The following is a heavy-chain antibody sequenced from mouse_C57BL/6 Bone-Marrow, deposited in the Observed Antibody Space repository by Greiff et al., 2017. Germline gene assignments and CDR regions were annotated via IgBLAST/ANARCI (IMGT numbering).Heavy chain of an antibody. CDR1: GYAFSSSW. CDR3: ARSNYSNWGYYFDY. Sequence: QVQLQQSGPELVKPGASVKISCKASGYAFSSSWMNWVKQRPGKGLEWIGRIYPGDGDTNYNGKFKGKATLTADKSSSTAYMQLSSLTSEDSAVYFCARSNYSNWGYYFDYWGQGTTLTVSS. J-gene: IGHJ2*01. D-gene: IGHD2-5*01. V-gene: IGHV1-82*01. CDR2: IYPGDGDT.